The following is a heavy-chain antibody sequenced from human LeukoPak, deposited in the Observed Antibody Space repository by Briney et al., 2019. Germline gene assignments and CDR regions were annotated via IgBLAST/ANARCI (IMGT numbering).Heavy chain of an antibody. D-gene: IGHD5-18*01. CDR3: ARDVPLSYSSYAFDI. CDR2: IIPILGIA. J-gene: IGHJ3*02. Sequence: GASVKVSCKASGGTFSSYAISWVRQAPGQGLEWMGRIIPILGIANYAQKFQGRVTITADKSTSTAYMELSSLRSEDTAVYYCARDVPLSYSSYAFDIWGQGTMVTVSS. CDR1: GGTFSSYA. V-gene: IGHV1-69*04.